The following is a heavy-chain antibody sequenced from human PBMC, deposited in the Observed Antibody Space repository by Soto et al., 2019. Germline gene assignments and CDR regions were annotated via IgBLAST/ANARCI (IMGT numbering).Heavy chain of an antibody. CDR3: AKARLWGGDGYNSYYYNAMDV. CDR2: ISSNGGNT. CDR1: GFTFSNYA. V-gene: IGHV3-64*04. J-gene: IGHJ6*02. Sequence: GGSLRLSCSASGFTFSNYAMHWVRQAPGKGLEYVSAISSNGGNTYYADSVKGRFTISRDNAKNSLYLQMNSLRPEDTALYYCAKARLWGGDGYNSYYYNAMDVWGQGTTVTVSS. D-gene: IGHD3-16*01.